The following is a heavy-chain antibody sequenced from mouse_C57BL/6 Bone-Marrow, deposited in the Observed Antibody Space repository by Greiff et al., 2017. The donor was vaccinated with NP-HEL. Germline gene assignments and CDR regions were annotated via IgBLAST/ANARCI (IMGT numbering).Heavy chain of an antibody. CDR2: ISYDGSN. Sequence: EVQLVESGPGLVKPSQSLSLTCSVTGYSITSGYYWNWIRQFPGNKLEWMGYISYDGSNNYNPSLKNRISITRDTSKNQFFLKLNSVTTEDTATYYCARPQIYYGIPWFAYWGQGTLVTVSA. V-gene: IGHV3-6*01. CDR3: ARPQIYYGIPWFAY. J-gene: IGHJ3*01. D-gene: IGHD2-1*01. CDR1: GYSITSGYY.